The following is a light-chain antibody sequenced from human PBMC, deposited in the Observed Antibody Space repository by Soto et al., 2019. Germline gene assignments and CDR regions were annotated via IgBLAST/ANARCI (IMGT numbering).Light chain of an antibody. CDR1: NIGSKN. Sequence: SYELTQPLSVSVALGQTARITCGGNNIGSKNVHWYQQKPGQAPVLVIYRDSNRPSGIPERFSGSNSGNTATLTISRAQAGDEADYYCQVCVRSTGVVFGGGTKVTVL. CDR2: RDS. J-gene: IGLJ2*01. V-gene: IGLV3-9*01. CDR3: QVCVRSTGVV.